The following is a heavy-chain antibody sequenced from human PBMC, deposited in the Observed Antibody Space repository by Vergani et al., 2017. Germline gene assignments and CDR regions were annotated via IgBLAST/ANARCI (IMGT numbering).Heavy chain of an antibody. CDR2: IWPGNSDT. J-gene: IGHJ4*02. CDR1: GYRFDHYW. CDR3: TRHPSSSYQMMYMNFIF. V-gene: IGHV5-51*06. Sequence: EVQLVQSGHELKKPGESLRIACKASGYRFDHYWVAWMRQMAGKGLEYMGIIWPGNSDTRYSPSFEGQVTMSAAASTYTAYLQWNSLRASDTVVYFCTRHPSSSYQMMYMNFIFWGQGALVTVSS. D-gene: IGHD2-2*01.